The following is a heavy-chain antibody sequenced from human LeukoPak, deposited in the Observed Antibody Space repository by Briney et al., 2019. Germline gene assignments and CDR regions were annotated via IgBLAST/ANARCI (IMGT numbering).Heavy chain of an antibody. J-gene: IGHJ4*02. CDR2: INSSGDNT. V-gene: IGHV3-23*01. D-gene: IGHD5-12*01. CDR3: AKSGYSGYDQYLSY. CDR1: GFTFSSYA. Sequence: GGSLRLSGAASGFTFSSYAMTWVARAPGKGLEWFPTINSSGDNTYYADSVKGRFTISRDNSKNTLYLQMNSLRAEDTAVYYCAKSGYSGYDQYLSYWGQGTLVTVSS.